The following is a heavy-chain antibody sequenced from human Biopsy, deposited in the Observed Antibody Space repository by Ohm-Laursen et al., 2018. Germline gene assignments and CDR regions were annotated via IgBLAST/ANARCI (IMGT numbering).Heavy chain of an antibody. Sequence: GSSVTVSCKVSGYTLVELSMHWVRQAPGKGLEWMGRIIPILHVPTYAQSFQGRVTISADKSTSTAYMELSGLRSEDTAVYYCASLEDRTFDKWGQGTLVTVSS. CDR1: GYTLVELS. V-gene: IGHV1-69*02. J-gene: IGHJ4*02. CDR2: IIPILHVP. CDR3: ASLEDRTFDK.